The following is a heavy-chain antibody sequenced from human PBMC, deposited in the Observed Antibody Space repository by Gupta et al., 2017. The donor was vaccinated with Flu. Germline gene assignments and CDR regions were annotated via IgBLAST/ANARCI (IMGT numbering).Heavy chain of an antibody. CDR2: ISSSSSYI. D-gene: IGHD3-10*01. V-gene: IGHV3-21*01. J-gene: IGHJ4*02. CDR3: ARDRGYYGAGSGSNLDY. Sequence: EVQLVESGGGLVKPGGSLRLSCAASGFTFSSYSMNWVRQAPGKGLEWVSSISSSSSYIYYADSVKGRFTISRDNAKNSLYLQMNSLRAEDTAVYYCARDRGYYGAGSGSNLDYWGQGTLVTVSS. CDR1: GFTFSSYS.